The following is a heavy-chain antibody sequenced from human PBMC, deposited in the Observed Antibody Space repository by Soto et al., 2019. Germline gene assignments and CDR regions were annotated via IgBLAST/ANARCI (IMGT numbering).Heavy chain of an antibody. J-gene: IGHJ6*02. Sequence: PSETLSLTCAVYGGSFSGYYWSWIRQPPGKGLEWIGEINHSGSTNYNPSLKSRVTISVDTSKNQFSLKLSSVTAADTAVYYCARVGFGLQSRGYGGGMDVWGQGTTVTVSS. CDR1: GGSFSGYY. CDR3: ARVGFGLQSRGYGGGMDV. V-gene: IGHV4-34*01. D-gene: IGHD4-4*01. CDR2: INHSGST.